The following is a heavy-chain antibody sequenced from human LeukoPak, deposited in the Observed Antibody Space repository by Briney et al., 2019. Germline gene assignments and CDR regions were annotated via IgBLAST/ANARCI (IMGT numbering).Heavy chain of an antibody. D-gene: IGHD3-22*01. CDR1: GFTFGSYA. J-gene: IGHJ4*02. V-gene: IGHV3-30*01. Sequence: GGSLRLSCAASGFTFGSYAMHWVRQAPGKGLEWVAVISYDGSNKYYADSVKGRFTISRGNSKNTLYLQMNSLRAEDTAVYYCARDYYDSSGYRFDYWGQRTLVTVSS. CDR2: ISYDGSNK. CDR3: ARDYYDSSGYRFDY.